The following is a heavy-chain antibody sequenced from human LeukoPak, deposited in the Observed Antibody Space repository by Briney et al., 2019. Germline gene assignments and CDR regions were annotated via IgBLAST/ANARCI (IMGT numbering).Heavy chain of an antibody. V-gene: IGHV1-69*05. Sequence: GSSVKVSCKASGGTFSSYAISWVRQAPGQGLEWMGGIIPIFSTANYAQKFQGRVTITTDESTSTAYMELSSLRSEDTAVYYCVLSGYSSSSIDYWGQGTLVTVSS. D-gene: IGHD6-13*01. J-gene: IGHJ4*02. CDR3: VLSGYSSSSIDY. CDR1: GGTFSSYA. CDR2: IIPIFSTA.